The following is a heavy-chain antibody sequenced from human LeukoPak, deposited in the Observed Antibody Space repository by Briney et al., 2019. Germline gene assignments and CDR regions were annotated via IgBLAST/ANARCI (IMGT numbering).Heavy chain of an antibody. D-gene: IGHD6-19*01. CDR2: ISSSSSYI. CDR3: ARDWGIAVAAHAFDI. V-gene: IGHV3-21*01. CDR1: GFTFSSSG. Sequence: GGSLRLSCAASGFTFSSSGMHWVRQAPGKGLEWVSSISSSSSYIYYADSVKGRFTISRDNAKNSLYLQMNSLRAEDTAVYYCARDWGIAVAAHAFDIWGQGTMVTVSS. J-gene: IGHJ3*02.